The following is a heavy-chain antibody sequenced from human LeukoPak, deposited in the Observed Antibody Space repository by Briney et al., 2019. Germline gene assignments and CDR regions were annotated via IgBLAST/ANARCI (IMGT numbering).Heavy chain of an antibody. J-gene: IGHJ4*02. CDR2: IRYDGRNK. D-gene: IGHD4-17*01. CDR3: AKEIWPTVTTPGHTHFDY. CDR1: GFTFSGSA. V-gene: IGHV3-30*02. Sequence: GGSLRLSCAASGFTFSGSAMHWVRQAPGKGLEWVAFIRYDGRNKYYADSVKGRFTISRDNSKNTLCLQMNSLRAEDTAVYYCAKEIWPTVTTPGHTHFDYWGQGTLVTVSS.